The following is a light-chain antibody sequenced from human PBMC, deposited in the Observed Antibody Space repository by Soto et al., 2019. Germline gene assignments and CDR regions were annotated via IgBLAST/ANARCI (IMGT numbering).Light chain of an antibody. CDR3: QQYNSWT. CDR1: QSVSSW. V-gene: IGKV1-5*03. J-gene: IGKJ1*01. CDR2: KAS. Sequence: QNTKSPSTLSASVGDRVTITCRASQSVSSWLAWYQQKPGKAPKLLIYKASSLESGVPSRFSGSGSGTEFTLTISSLQPDDFATYYCQQYNSWTFGQGTKVDIK.